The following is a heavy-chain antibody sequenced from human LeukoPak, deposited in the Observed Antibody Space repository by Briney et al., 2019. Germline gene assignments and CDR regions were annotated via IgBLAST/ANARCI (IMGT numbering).Heavy chain of an antibody. CDR3: AAHTYYYSSGSFGH. CDR2: MNPSSGNT. CDR1: GYSFTSYD. V-gene: IGHV1-8*01. D-gene: IGHD3-10*01. J-gene: IGHJ4*02. Sequence: ASVKVSCKASGYSFTSYDINWARRATGQGPEWIGWMNPSSGNTGYAQRFQGRVTMTRDTSTSTAYLELSSLTSDDTAVYYCAAHTYYYSSGSFGHWGQGTLVTVSS.